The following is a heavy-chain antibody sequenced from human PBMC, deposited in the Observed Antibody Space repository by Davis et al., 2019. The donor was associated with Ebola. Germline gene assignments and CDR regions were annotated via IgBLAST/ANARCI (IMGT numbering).Heavy chain of an antibody. D-gene: IGHD6-13*01. CDR3: ARSTPYSSSTMDV. Sequence: ASVKVSCKASGCTFSRYTISWLRQAPGQGLEWMGILNPSDGYTVYAQKFQGRVTMTRDTSTSTVYMELSSLRSEDTAVYYCARSTPYSSSTMDVWGQGTTVTVSS. CDR1: GCTFSRYT. CDR2: LNPSDGYT. V-gene: IGHV1-46*01. J-gene: IGHJ6*02.